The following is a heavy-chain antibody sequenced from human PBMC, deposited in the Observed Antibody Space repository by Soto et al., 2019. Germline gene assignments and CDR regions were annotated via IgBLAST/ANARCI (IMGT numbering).Heavy chain of an antibody. CDR1: GFTFSSYS. D-gene: IGHD3-22*01. J-gene: IGHJ4*02. CDR3: SRASNPYYYDSSGPR. Sequence: GVSLRLSCAASGFTFSSYSMNWVRQATGKGLEWVSYISSSSSTIYYADSVKGRFTISRDNAKNSLYLQMNSLRDEDTAVYYCSRASNPYYYDSSGPRWGQGTRVTVSS. V-gene: IGHV3-48*02. CDR2: ISSSSSTI.